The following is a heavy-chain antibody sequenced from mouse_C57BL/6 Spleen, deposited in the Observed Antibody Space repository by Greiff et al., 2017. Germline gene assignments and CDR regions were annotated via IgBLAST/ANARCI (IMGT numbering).Heavy chain of an antibody. J-gene: IGHJ1*03. CDR3: ARFDGYYWYFDV. V-gene: IGHV1-55*01. D-gene: IGHD2-3*01. Sequence: QVQLQQPGAELVKPGASVKMSCKASGYTFTSYWITWVKQRPGQGLEWIGDIYPGSGSTNYNEKFKSKAPLTVDTSASTAYMQLSSLTSEDSAVYYCARFDGYYWYFDVWGTGTTVTVSS. CDR2: IYPGSGST. CDR1: GYTFTSYW.